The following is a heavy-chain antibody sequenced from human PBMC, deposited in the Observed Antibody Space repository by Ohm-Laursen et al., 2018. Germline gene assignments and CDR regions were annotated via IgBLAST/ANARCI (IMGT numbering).Heavy chain of an antibody. Sequence: ASVKVSCKPSGYTFTSYGISWVRQAPGQGLEWMGWISAYNGNTNYAQKLQGRVTMTTDTSTSTAYMELRSLRSDDTAVYYCAALGPPYNSYRPPDYWGQGTLVTVSS. CDR1: GYTFTSYG. J-gene: IGHJ4*02. CDR3: AALGPPYNSYRPPDY. D-gene: IGHD6-6*01. CDR2: ISAYNGNT. V-gene: IGHV1-18*01.